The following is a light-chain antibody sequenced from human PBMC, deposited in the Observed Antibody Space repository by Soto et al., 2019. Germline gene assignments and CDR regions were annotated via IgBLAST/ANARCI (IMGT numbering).Light chain of an antibody. V-gene: IGKV3-20*01. CDR2: DTS. Sequence: IVLMQSPGTLSLSPGERATLSCRASQSVGRRYLAWYQQRPGQAPRLLIYDTSERASDIPDRFSGSGSGTDFTLTISRLVPEDFAVYYCQYQGTFGGGTKVEIK. J-gene: IGKJ4*01. CDR1: QSVGRRY. CDR3: QYQGT.